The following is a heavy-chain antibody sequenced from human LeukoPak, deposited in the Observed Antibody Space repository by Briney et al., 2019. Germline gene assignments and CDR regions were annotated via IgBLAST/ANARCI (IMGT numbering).Heavy chain of an antibody. CDR1: GGSFSGYY. V-gene: IGHV4-34*01. CDR2: INHSGST. D-gene: IGHD6-13*01. J-gene: IGHJ4*02. Sequence: PSETLSLTCAVYGGSFSGYYWSWIRQPPGKGLEWIGEINHSGSTNYNPSLQSRVSISVDKSKNQFSLKLTSVTAADTAMYYCAMTLSEYSSSPAIWDQGTLVTVSS. CDR3: AMTLSEYSSSPAI.